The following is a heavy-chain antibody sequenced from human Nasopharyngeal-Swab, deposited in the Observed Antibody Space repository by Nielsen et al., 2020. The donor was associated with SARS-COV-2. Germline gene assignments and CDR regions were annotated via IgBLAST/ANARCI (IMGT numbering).Heavy chain of an antibody. D-gene: IGHD3-10*01. J-gene: IGHJ4*02. V-gene: IGHV3-23*01. CDR3: AREGQGTPIDF. CDR2: ISARGTST. CDR1: GFTFSNYA. Sequence: GESLKISCVASGFTFSNYAMSWARQAPGKGLEWVSTISARGTSTFYVDSVKGRFTISRDNSKSTLHVQMSSLRAEDTAVYYCAREGQGTPIDFWGQGTLVTVSS.